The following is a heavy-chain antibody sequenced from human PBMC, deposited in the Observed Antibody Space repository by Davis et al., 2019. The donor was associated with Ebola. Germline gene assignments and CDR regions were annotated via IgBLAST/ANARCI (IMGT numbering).Heavy chain of an antibody. CDR2: ISSSSTI. D-gene: IGHD3-10*01. CDR3: ARETLWFFDY. V-gene: IGHV3-48*02. CDR1: GFTFSSYS. J-gene: IGHJ4*02. Sequence: GESLKISCAASGFTFSSYSMNWVRQAPGKGLEWVSYISSSSTIYYADSVKGRFTISRDNAKNSLYLQMNSLRDEDTAVYYCARETLWFFDYWGQGTLVTVSS.